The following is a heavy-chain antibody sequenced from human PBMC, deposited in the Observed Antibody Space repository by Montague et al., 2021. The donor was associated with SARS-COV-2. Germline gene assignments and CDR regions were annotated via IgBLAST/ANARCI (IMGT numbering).Heavy chain of an antibody. CDR2: INLCGST. D-gene: IGHD2-2*01. V-gene: IGHV4-34*01. CDR1: GGSFSGYY. CDR3: TREGYQVLWSGYYYYGMDV. Sequence: SETLSLTCAVYGGSFSGYYCSWIRQPPATGLEWIGEINLCGSTNXNPSLKRRVTISVGTSKNQFSLTLSSVTAADTAVYYCTREGYQVLWSGYYYYGMDVWGQGTPVTVSS. J-gene: IGHJ6*02.